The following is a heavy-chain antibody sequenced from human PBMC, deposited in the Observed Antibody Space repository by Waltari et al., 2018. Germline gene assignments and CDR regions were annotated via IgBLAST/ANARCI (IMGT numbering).Heavy chain of an antibody. CDR3: AKAPQVVNYGSWSDYYPGFGY. J-gene: IGHJ4*02. CDR1: GFTFSSYA. V-gene: IGHV3-23*01. D-gene: IGHD3-3*01. Sequence: EVHLLESGGGLVQPGGSLRLSCAASGFTFSSYAMHWVRQAPGKGLEWVSAISGRGTNTWSADSVKGRFSSSRDNSKNTLYLQMNSLRAEDTAVYYCAKAPQVVNYGSWSDYYPGFGYWGQGTLVTVSS. CDR2: ISGRGTNT.